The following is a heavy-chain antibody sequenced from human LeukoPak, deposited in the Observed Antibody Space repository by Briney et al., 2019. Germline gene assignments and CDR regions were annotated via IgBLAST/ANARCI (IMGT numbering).Heavy chain of an antibody. CDR3: ARDDTYYYGSGSYGDAFDI. CDR2: IYYSGST. D-gene: IGHD3-10*01. Sequence: PSETLSLTCTVSGGSISSSIYYWGWTRQSPGKGLEWIGSIYYSGSTYYNPSLKSRVTISVDTSKNQFSLKLSSVTAADTAVYYCARDDTYYYGSGSYGDAFDIWGQGTMVTVSS. CDR1: GGSISSSIYY. V-gene: IGHV4-39*07. J-gene: IGHJ3*02.